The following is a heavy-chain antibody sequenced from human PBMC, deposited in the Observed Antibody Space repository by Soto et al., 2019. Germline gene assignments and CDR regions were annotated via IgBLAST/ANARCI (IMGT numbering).Heavy chain of an antibody. Sequence: ASVKVSCKASGYTFTSYAMHWVRQAPGQRLEWMGWINAGNGNTKYSQKFQGRVTITRDTSASTAYMELSSLRSEDTAVYYCARDQVKYLDCSSTSCYLFAYYYYGMDVWGQGTTVTVSS. CDR2: INAGNGNT. V-gene: IGHV1-3*01. D-gene: IGHD2-2*01. CDR1: GYTFTSYA. CDR3: ARDQVKYLDCSSTSCYLFAYYYYGMDV. J-gene: IGHJ6*02.